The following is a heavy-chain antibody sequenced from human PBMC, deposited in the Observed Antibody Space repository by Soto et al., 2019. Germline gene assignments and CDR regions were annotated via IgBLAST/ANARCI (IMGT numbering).Heavy chain of an antibody. V-gene: IGHV4-59*08. J-gene: IGHJ4*02. Sequence: SETLSHTCTVSGGSISSDSKSWIRQSPGKGLEWIGHIYYSGSTNYNPSLKSRVTISVDTSKNQFSLKLSSVTAADTAVYYCASRRAAAATLDYWGQGTLVTVS. CDR2: IYYSGST. D-gene: IGHD6-13*01. CDR1: GGSISSDS. CDR3: ASRRAAAATLDY.